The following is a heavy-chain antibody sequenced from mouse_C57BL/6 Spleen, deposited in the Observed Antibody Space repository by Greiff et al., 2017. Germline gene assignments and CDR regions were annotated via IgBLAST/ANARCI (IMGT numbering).Heavy chain of an antibody. D-gene: IGHD3-2*02. CDR1: GYTFTDYN. Sequence: VQLQQSGPELVKPGASVKMPCKASGYTFTDYNMDWVKQSHGKSLEWIGDINPNNGGTIYNQKFKGKATLTVDKSSSTAYMELRSLTSEDTAVYYWARSDSSGDDYFDDWGQGTTLTVSS. J-gene: IGHJ2*01. CDR2: INPNNGGT. V-gene: IGHV1-18*01. CDR3: ARSDSSGDDYFDD.